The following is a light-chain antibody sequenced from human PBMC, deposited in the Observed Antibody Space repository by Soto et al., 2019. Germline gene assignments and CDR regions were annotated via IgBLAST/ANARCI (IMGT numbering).Light chain of an antibody. J-gene: IGKJ3*01. Sequence: DIQMTQSPSTLSTSVGAKVTITCLASQSVSYWLAWYQQKPVKAPNLLIYDGSTLASGVPPRFSGGGFGTEFTLNISSLQPDDSAIYYCQHYNTYSKAFGPGTKVDIK. CDR3: QHYNTYSKA. CDR1: QSVSYW. V-gene: IGKV1-5*01. CDR2: DGS.